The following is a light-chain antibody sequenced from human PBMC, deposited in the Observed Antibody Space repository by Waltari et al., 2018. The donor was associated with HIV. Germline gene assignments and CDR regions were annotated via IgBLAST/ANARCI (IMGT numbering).Light chain of an antibody. J-gene: IGLJ3*02. V-gene: IGLV7-46*01. CDR2: VTS. CDR1: TGSVTSGHY. Sequence: QAVVTQEPSLTVSPGGTVTLTCGSSTGSVTSGHYPYWFQQKPGQAPRTLLYVTSDKHSWTPARFSGSLLGGKAALTLSGAQPEDEAEYYCLLSYSAAGVFGGGTKLTVL. CDR3: LLSYSAAGV.